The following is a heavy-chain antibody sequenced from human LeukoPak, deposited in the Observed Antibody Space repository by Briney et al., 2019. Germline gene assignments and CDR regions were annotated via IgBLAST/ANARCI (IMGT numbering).Heavy chain of an antibody. J-gene: IGHJ6*03. D-gene: IGHD4-11*01. CDR3: ARELLTYSNHKLGHYMDV. CDR1: GFTFSSYS. V-gene: IGHV3-21*01. CDR2: ISSSSSYI. Sequence: GGSLRLSCAASGFTFSSYSINWVRQAPGKGLEWVSCISSSSSYIYYADSVKGRFTISRENAKNSLYLQVNSLRAEDTAVYYCARELLTYSNHKLGHYMDVWGKGTTVTVSS.